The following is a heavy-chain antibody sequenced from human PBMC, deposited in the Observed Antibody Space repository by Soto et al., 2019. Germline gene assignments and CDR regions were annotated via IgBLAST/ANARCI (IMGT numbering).Heavy chain of an antibody. CDR2: ISGSGGST. CDR1: GFTFSSYA. CDR3: AKQYYYDSSGYYWGVSWFDP. Sequence: GGSLRLSCAASGFTFSSYAMSWVRQAPGKGLEWVSAISGSGGSTYYADSVKGRFTISRDNSKNTLYLQMNSLRAEDTAVYYCAKQYYYDSSGYYWGVSWFDPWGQGTLVTVSS. J-gene: IGHJ5*02. V-gene: IGHV3-23*01. D-gene: IGHD3-22*01.